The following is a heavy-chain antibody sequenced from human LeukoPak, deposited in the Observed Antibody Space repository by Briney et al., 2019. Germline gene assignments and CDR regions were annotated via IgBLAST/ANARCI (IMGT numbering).Heavy chain of an antibody. CDR2: IYYSGST. CDR1: GGSISSYY. D-gene: IGHD1-26*01. V-gene: IGHV4-59*01. J-gene: IGHJ6*02. Sequence: SETLSLTCTVSGGSISSYYWSWIRQPPGKGLEWIGYIYYSGSTNYNPSLKSRVTISVDTSKNQFSLKLSSVTAADTAVYYCARGIVGATCYYYYGMDVWGQGTTVTVSS. CDR3: ARGIVGATCYYYYGMDV.